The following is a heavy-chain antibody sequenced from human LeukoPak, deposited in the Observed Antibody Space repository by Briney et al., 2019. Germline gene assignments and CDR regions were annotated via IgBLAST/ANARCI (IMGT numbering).Heavy chain of an antibody. V-gene: IGHV1-2*04. D-gene: IGHD6-13*01. CDR2: INPNSGGT. J-gene: IGHJ4*02. Sequence: GASVKVSCKASGYTFTGYYMHWVRQAPGQGLEWMGWINPNSGGTNYAQKFQGWATMTRDTSISTAYMEVSRLRSDDTAVYYCARGPIWRYSSSWYSNYFDYWGQGTLVTVSS. CDR3: ARGPIWRYSSSWYSNYFDY. CDR1: GYTFTGYY.